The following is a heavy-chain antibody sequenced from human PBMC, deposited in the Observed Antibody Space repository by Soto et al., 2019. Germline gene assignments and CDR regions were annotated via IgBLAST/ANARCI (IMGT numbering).Heavy chain of an antibody. J-gene: IGHJ6*02. Sequence: EVQLVESGGGLVQPGGSLRLSCAASGFTFSNYWIHWVRHAPGKGLVWVSRIKGDGSRIDYADSVKGRFTISRDNAENTVYVQMNSLGDEDAAVYYCARGLPGYYGKDVWGQGTTVTVSS. CDR1: GFTFSNYW. D-gene: IGHD4-17*01. V-gene: IGHV3-74*01. CDR3: ARGLPGYYGKDV. CDR2: IKGDGSRI.